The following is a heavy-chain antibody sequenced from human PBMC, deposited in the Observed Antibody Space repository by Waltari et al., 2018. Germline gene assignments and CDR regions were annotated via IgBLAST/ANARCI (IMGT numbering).Heavy chain of an antibody. V-gene: IGHV3-23*04. Sequence: EVQLVESGGGLVQPGGSLRLSCAASGFAFSSYNLAWVRQATGKGLGWVSTLAPSDGNTYYAESVKGLFTISRENSKNTLHLQVNSLRAEDTAIYYCAKYALSSGSREGFYFDYWGQGTLVTVSS. D-gene: IGHD6-19*01. CDR3: AKYALSSGSREGFYFDY. CDR2: LAPSDGNT. J-gene: IGHJ4*02. CDR1: GFAFSSYN.